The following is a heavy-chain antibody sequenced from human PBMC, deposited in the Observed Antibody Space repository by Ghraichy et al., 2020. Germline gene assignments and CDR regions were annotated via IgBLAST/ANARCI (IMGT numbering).Heavy chain of an antibody. J-gene: IGHJ4*02. Sequence: GESLNISCAASGFTFNNYAMSWVRQAPGKGLELVSTISGSADIPHYADSVKGRFTISRDNSKNTLYLQMSSLTAEDTAVYYCAKSRGPSYGNHFDYWGQGTLVTVSS. CDR2: ISGSADIP. V-gene: IGHV3-23*01. CDR1: GFTFNNYA. D-gene: IGHD5-18*01. CDR3: AKSRGPSYGNHFDY.